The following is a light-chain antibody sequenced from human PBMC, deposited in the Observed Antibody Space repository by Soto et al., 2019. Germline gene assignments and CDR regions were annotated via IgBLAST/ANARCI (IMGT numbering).Light chain of an antibody. J-gene: IGKJ2*01. Sequence: DIQMTQSPSSLSASVVDRVTISCRASQDISNWLSWCQQKPGKAPKLLIFHASHLKTGLPSRCGGSGSGTDFTFTSSGMQPEDIATYYGQQFYDLPYNFGRGTKLEI. CDR1: QDISNW. CDR3: QQFYDLPYN. V-gene: IGKV1-33*01. CDR2: HAS.